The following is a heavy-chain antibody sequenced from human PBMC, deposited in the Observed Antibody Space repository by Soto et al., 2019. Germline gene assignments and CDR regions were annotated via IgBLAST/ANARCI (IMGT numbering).Heavy chain of an antibody. J-gene: IGHJ6*02. V-gene: IGHV1-69*06. Sequence: QVQLVQSGAEVKKPGSSVKVSCKASGGTFSSYAISWVRQAPGQGLEWMGGIIPIFGTANYAQKFQGRVTITADKSTSTAYMELSSLRSEDTAVYYCATNETPGDYYYYYGMDVWGQGTTVTVSS. CDR3: ATNETPGDYYYYYGMDV. CDR1: GGTFSSYA. D-gene: IGHD1-1*01. CDR2: IIPIFGTA.